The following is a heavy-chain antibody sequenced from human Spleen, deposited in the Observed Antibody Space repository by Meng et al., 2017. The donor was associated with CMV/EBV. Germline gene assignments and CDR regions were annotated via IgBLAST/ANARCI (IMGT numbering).Heavy chain of an antibody. CDR1: TLGSYD. CDR2: ISGSGGST. Sequence: TLGSYDMSWVRQAPGKGLEWVSAISGSGGSTYYADSVKGRFTISRDNSNNTLYLQMNSLRAEDTAVYYCAKMGGYCSSTTCYALDYWGQGTLVTVSS. V-gene: IGHV3-23*01. J-gene: IGHJ4*02. D-gene: IGHD2-2*01. CDR3: AKMGGYCSSTTCYALDY.